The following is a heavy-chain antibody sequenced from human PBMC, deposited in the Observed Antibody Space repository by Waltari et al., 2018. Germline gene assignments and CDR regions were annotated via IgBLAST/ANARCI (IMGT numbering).Heavy chain of an antibody. J-gene: IGHJ4*02. CDR2: ISSSSSYI. CDR3: ASFFGTEWEPIDY. D-gene: IGHD1-26*01. Sequence: EVQLVESGGGLVKPGGSLSLSCAASVFTFSSYSMHWVRQAPGKGLEWVSSISSSSSYIYYADSVKGRFTISRDNAKNSLYLQMNSLRAEDTAVYYCASFFGTEWEPIDYWGQGTLVTVSS. CDR1: VFTFSSYS. V-gene: IGHV3-21*01.